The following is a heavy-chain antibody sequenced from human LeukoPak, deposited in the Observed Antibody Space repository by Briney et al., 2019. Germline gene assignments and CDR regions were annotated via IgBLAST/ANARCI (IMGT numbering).Heavy chain of an antibody. V-gene: IGHV4-39*07. D-gene: IGHD6-13*01. CDR2: IYYSGST. CDR3: ARKGGSSWDLDY. Sequence: PSETLSLTCTVSGGSISSSSYYWGWIRQPPGKGLEWIGSIYYSGSTYYNPSLKSRVTISVDTSKNQFSLKLSSVTAADTAVYYCARKGGSSWDLDYWGQGTLVTVSS. J-gene: IGHJ4*02. CDR1: GGSISSSSYY.